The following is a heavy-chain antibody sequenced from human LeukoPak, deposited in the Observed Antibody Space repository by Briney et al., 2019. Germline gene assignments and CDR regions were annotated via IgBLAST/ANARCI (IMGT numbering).Heavy chain of an antibody. J-gene: IGHJ3*02. V-gene: IGHV3-23*01. Sequence: TGGTLRLSCAASGFTFSSYGMSWVRKAPGKGLEWVSAISGSGGSTYYADSVKGRFTIFRDNSKNTLYLQMNSLRAEDTAVYYCAKDRHSSGWSHQKDAFDIWGQGTMVTVSS. CDR1: GFTFSSYG. CDR3: AKDRHSSGWSHQKDAFDI. D-gene: IGHD6-19*01. CDR2: ISGSGGST.